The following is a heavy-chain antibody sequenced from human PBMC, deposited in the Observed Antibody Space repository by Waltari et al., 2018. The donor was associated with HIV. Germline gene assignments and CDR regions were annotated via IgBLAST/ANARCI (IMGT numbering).Heavy chain of an antibody. V-gene: IGHV3-23*01. CDR3: ANGDSSGYYYD. J-gene: IGHJ4*02. D-gene: IGHD3-22*01. CDR1: GDTCRSXX. Sequence: EVQLLESGGGLVQHGGSLSLCCAASGDTCRSXXXXVGRQAPGEGLEWVSAISGSGGSTYYADSVKGGFTISRDNSKNTLYLQMNSLRAEDTAVYYCANGDSSGYYYDWGQGTLVTVSS. CDR2: ISGSGGST.